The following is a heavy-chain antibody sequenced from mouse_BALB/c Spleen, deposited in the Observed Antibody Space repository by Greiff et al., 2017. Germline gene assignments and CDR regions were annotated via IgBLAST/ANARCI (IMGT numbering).Heavy chain of an antibody. CDR2: ISYSGST. V-gene: IGHV3-2*02. CDR3: ARRNGYYYAMDY. CDR1: GYSITSDYA. J-gene: IGHJ4*01. Sequence: EVKLQESGPGLVKPSQSLSLTCTVTGYSITSDYAWNWIRQFPGNKLEWMGYISYSGSTSYNPSLKSRISITRDTSKNQFFLPLNSVTTEDTATYYCARRNGYYYAMDYWGQGTSVTVSS. D-gene: IGHD2-2*01.